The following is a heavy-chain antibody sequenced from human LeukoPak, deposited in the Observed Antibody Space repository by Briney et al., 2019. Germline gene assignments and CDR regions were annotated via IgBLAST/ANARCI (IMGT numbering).Heavy chain of an antibody. CDR1: GGSISSYY. CDR2: IYYSGST. Sequence: SETLFLTCTVSGGSISSYYWSWIRQPPGKGLEWSGYIYYSGSTNYNPSLKSRVTISVDTSKNQFSLKLSSVTAADTAVYYCARDLYSSSWYSRTGGEGWFDPWGQGTLVTVSS. CDR3: ARDLYSSSWYSRTGGEGWFDP. V-gene: IGHV4-59*01. D-gene: IGHD6-13*01. J-gene: IGHJ5*02.